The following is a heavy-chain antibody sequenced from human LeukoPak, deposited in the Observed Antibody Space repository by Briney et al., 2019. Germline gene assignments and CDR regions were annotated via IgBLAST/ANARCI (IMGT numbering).Heavy chain of an antibody. CDR3: ARDPASLPNDAFDI. D-gene: IGHD2-2*01. CDR2: IHTSGST. Sequence: SETLSLTCTVSGGSISSYYWSWIRQPAGEGLEWIGRIHTSGSTNYNPSLKSRVTMSVDTSKKQFSLKVTSVTAADTAVYYCARDPASLPNDAFDIWGQGTMVTVSS. CDR1: GGSISSYY. V-gene: IGHV4-4*07. J-gene: IGHJ3*02.